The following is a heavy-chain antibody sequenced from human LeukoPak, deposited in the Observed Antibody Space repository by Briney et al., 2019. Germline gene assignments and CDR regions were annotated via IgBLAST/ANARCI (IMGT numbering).Heavy chain of an antibody. CDR2: INSDGSST. D-gene: IGHD5-24*01. Sequence: GGSLRLSCAASGFTFSSYWMHWVRQAPGKGLVWVSRINSDGSSTSYADSVKDRFTISRDNAKNTLYLQMNSLRAEDTAVYYCAGRDGYNYLHYYGMDVWGQGTTVTVSS. J-gene: IGHJ6*02. CDR1: GFTFSSYW. CDR3: AGRDGYNYLHYYGMDV. V-gene: IGHV3-74*01.